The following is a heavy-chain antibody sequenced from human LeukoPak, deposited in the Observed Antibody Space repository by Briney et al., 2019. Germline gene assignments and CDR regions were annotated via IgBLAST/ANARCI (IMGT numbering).Heavy chain of an antibody. J-gene: IGHJ3*02. CDR1: GYSFTSYW. Sequence: GESLKISCKGSGYSFTSYWIGWVRQMPGKGLEWMGIIYPGGSDTRYSPSFQGQVTISADKSISTAYLQWSSLNASDTAMYYCARFRSYYDFWSGYSGDGFDIWGQGTMVTVSS. CDR3: ARFRSYYDFWSGYSGDGFDI. D-gene: IGHD3-3*01. CDR2: IYPGGSDT. V-gene: IGHV5-51*01.